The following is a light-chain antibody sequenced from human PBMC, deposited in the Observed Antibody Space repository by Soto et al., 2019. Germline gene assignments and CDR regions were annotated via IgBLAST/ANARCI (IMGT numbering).Light chain of an antibody. Sequence: ENVLTQSPGSLYLSPGERATLSCRASQSVYNNYLAWYQQKLGQAPRLLIYGAASRATGIPDRFSGSGSGTDFTLTISSLEAEDFAVYYCQHYGSSPQTFGQGTKVEIK. CDR1: QSVYNNY. J-gene: IGKJ1*01. V-gene: IGKV3-20*01. CDR2: GAA. CDR3: QHYGSSPQT.